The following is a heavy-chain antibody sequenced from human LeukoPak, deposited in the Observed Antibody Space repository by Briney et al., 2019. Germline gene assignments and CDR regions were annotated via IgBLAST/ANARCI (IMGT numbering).Heavy chain of an antibody. CDR3: VKVYGSGSSFGRHFDY. CDR2: ISSNGGST. CDR1: GFTFSSYA. J-gene: IGHJ4*02. D-gene: IGHD3-10*01. V-gene: IGHV3-64D*09. Sequence: GGSLRLSCSASGFTFSSYAMHWVRQAPGKGLEYVSAISSNGGSTYYADSVKGRFTISRDNSKNTLYLRMSSLRAEDTAVYYCVKVYGSGSSFGRHFDYWGQGTLVTVSS.